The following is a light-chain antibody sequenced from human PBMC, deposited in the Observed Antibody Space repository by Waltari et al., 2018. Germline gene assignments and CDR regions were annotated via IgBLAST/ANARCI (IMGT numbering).Light chain of an antibody. V-gene: IGLV2-14*03. Sequence: QSALTQPASVSGSPGQSITISCTGTSSEIGRYNYVSWYQQYPGKAPKLMIHDVSDRPSGVSNRFSGSKFGNTASLTVSGLQSEDEADYYCSPYTSSKTYVFGTGTKVTVL. CDR2: DVS. J-gene: IGLJ1*01. CDR1: SSEIGRYNY. CDR3: SPYTSSKTYV.